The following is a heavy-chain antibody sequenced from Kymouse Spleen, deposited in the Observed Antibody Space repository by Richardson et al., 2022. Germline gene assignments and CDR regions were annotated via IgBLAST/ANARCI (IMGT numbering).Heavy chain of an antibody. D-gene: IGHD3-3*01. J-gene: IGHJ6*02. V-gene: IGHV3-7*01. CDR3: ARDPLYYDFWSGYNYYYGMDV. Sequence: EVQLVESGGGLVQPGGSLRLSCAASGFTFSSYWMSWVRQAPGKGLEWVANIKQDGSEKYYVDSVKGRFTISRDNAKNSLYLQMNSLRAEDTAVYYCARDPLYYDFWSGYNYYYGMDVWGQGTTVTVSS. CDR2: IKQDGSEK. CDR1: GFTFSSYW.